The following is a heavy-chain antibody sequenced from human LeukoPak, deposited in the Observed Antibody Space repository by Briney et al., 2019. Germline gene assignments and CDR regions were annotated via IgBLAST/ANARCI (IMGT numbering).Heavy chain of an antibody. V-gene: IGHV1-2*02. Sequence: ASVKVSCKTTGYTFTEYFIHGVRQAPGRGLEWMGWIGPNSGGTNYAQKFQGRVTMTRDTSITTAYMELSRLKSDDTAVYYCARVSHTAVIGPGYWGPGTLVTVSS. CDR1: GYTFTEYF. D-gene: IGHD5-18*01. J-gene: IGHJ4*02. CDR2: IGPNSGGT. CDR3: ARVSHTAVIGPGY.